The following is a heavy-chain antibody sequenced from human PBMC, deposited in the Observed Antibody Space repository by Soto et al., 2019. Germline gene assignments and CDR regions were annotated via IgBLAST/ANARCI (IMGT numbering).Heavy chain of an antibody. D-gene: IGHD2-15*01. CDR1: GGSISSSSYY. Sequence: QLQLQESGPGLVKPSETLSLTCTVSGGSISSSSYYWGWIRQPPGKGLEWIGSIYYSGSTYYNPSLKSRVTISVDTSKNQFSLKLSSVTAADTAVYYCARLVVAAERPCKIFDYWGQGTLVTVSS. J-gene: IGHJ4*02. CDR3: ARLVVAAERPCKIFDY. CDR2: IYYSGST. V-gene: IGHV4-39*01.